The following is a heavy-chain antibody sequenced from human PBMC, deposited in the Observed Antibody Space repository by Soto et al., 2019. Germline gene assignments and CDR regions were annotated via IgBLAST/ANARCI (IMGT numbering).Heavy chain of an antibody. V-gene: IGHV3-30*01. D-gene: IGHD6-13*01. J-gene: IGHJ4*02. CDR3: ASGDGSSWYPTRDY. Sequence: SVEGRFTISRDNSENTLFLQMNSLRIEDTAVYYYASGDGSSWYPTRDYWGQGTLVTVSS.